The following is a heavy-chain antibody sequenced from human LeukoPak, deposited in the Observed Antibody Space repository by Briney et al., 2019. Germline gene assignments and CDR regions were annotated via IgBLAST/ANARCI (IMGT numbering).Heavy chain of an antibody. D-gene: IGHD3-22*01. CDR2: IKSKTDGGTT. CDR3: TTNHYYDSSGYPRA. J-gene: IGHJ5*02. V-gene: IGHV3-15*01. CDR1: GFTFSNAW. Sequence: GGFLRLSCAASGFTFSNAWMSWVRQAPGKGLEWVGRIKSKTDGGTTDYAAPVKGRFTISRDDSKNTLYLQMNSLKTEDTAVYYYTTNHYYDSSGYPRAWGQGTLVTVSS.